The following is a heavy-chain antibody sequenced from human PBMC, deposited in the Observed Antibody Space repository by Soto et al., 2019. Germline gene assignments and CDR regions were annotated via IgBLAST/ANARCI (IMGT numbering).Heavy chain of an antibody. CDR3: AKSPNPGSATPPYHGMDV. J-gene: IGHJ6*02. CDR1: GGSFTSFI. D-gene: IGHD2-15*01. V-gene: IGHV1-69*02. CDR2: IIPVLDVE. Sequence: QVQLVQSGAEVKKPGSSVKVSCKASGGSFTSFIVTWVRQAPGQGLEWMGRIIPVLDVEYYAQKFQGRLTITADKSTNTAYMELRSLRSEDTAVYYCAKSPNPGSATPPYHGMDVWGLGTTVTVSS.